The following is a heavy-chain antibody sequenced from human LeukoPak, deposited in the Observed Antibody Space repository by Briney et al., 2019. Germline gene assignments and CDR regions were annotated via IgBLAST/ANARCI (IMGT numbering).Heavy chain of an antibody. CDR3: AKDATRYYYYMDV. CDR2: ISWDGGST. V-gene: IGHV3-43*01. CDR1: GFTFDDYT. J-gene: IGHJ6*03. Sequence: PGGSLRLSCAASGFTFDDYTMHWVRQAPGKGLEWVSLISWDGGSTYYADSVKGRFTISRDNCKNSLYLQMNSLRTEDTALYYCAKDATRYYYYMDVWGKGTTVTVSS.